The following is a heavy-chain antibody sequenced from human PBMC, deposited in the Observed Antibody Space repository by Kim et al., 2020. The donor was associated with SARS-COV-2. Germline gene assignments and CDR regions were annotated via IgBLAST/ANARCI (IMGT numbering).Heavy chain of an antibody. Sequence: TSDAQKSQGRVTMTRDTSTSTVYMELSSLRSEDTAVYYCARVFNGDLDYWGQGTLVTVSS. D-gene: IGHD4-17*01. J-gene: IGHJ4*02. V-gene: IGHV1-46*01. CDR3: ARVFNGDLDY. CDR2: T.